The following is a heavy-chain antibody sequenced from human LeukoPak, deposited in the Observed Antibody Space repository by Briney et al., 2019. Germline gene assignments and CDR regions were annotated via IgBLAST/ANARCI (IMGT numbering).Heavy chain of an antibody. CDR2: TSYNARGSN. CDR3: ARGYMKSGFDH. CDR1: GDSVSSDSTA. J-gene: IGHJ4*02. D-gene: IGHD1-1*01. V-gene: IGHV6-1*01. Sequence: SQTLSLTCAISGDSVSSDSTAWNWIRQSPSRGLEWLGRTSYNARGSNDNAVSVESRITINPDTARNQVSRQLNSVTPADTAVYYRARGYMKSGFDHWGEGPLVPVSS.